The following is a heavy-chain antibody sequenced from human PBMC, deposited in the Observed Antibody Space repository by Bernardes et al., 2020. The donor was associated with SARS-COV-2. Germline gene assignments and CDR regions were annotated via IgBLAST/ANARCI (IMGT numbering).Heavy chain of an antibody. Sequence: SGDTLLKPTETLTLTCPFSGFSLTPRLLGVGWIRQPPGKALEWLAVIYWDDDKRYSPSLMSRLTIAKDTSKNQVALTMTNMDPADTATYYCARVEITYGGVIGLDAFDMWGQGTLVTVSS. CDR3: ARVEITYGGVIGLDAFDM. J-gene: IGHJ3*02. CDR1: GFSLTPRLLG. V-gene: IGHV2-5*02. D-gene: IGHD3-16*02. CDR2: IYWDDDK.